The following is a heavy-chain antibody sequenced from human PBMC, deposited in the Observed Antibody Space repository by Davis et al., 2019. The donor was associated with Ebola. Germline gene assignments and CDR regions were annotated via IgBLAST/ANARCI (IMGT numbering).Heavy chain of an antibody. V-gene: IGHV4-34*01. CDR1: GGSSSGYY. Sequence: SETLSLTCAVYGGSSSGYYWSWIRQPPGKGLEWIGEINHSGSTNYNPSLKSRVTISVDTSKNQFSLKLSSVTAADTAVYYCARGRSSSWGRWFDPWGQGTLVTVSS. CDR2: INHSGST. J-gene: IGHJ5*02. D-gene: IGHD6-13*01. CDR3: ARGRSSSWGRWFDP.